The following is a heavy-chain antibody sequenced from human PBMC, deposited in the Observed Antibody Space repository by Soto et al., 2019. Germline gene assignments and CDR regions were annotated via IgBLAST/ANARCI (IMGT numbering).Heavy chain of an antibody. D-gene: IGHD3-22*01. Sequence: GGSLRLSCAASGFTFSSYGMHWVRQAPGKGLEWVAVISYDGSNKYYADSVKGRFTISRDNSKNTLYLQMNSLRAEDTAVYYCAKAFKVVVTFYGMDVWGQGTTVTVSS. CDR1: GFTFSSYG. J-gene: IGHJ6*02. CDR2: ISYDGSNK. CDR3: AKAFKVVVTFYGMDV. V-gene: IGHV3-30*18.